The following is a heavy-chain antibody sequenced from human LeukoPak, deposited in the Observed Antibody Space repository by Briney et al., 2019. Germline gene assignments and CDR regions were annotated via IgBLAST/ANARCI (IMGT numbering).Heavy chain of an antibody. J-gene: IGHJ6*03. CDR2: IYYSGST. Sequence: PSETLSLTCTVSGGSISSYYWSWIRQPPGKGLEWIGYIYYSGSTNYNPSLKSRVTISVDTSKNQFSLKLSSVTAADTAVYYCARDLLVRHRDDYYYYYMDVWVKGTTVTVSS. D-gene: IGHD1-1*01. V-gene: IGHV4-59*01. CDR3: ARDLLVRHRDDYYYYYMDV. CDR1: GGSISSYY.